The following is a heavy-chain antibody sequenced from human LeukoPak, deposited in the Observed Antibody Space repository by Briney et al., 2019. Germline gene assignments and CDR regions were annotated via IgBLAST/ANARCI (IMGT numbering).Heavy chain of an antibody. CDR1: GFTFSSYA. J-gene: IGHJ4*02. D-gene: IGHD2-2*01. Sequence: PGGSLRLSCAASGFTFSSYAMSWVRQAPGKGLEWVSAISGSGGSTYYADSVKGRFTISRDNSKNTLYLQMNSLRAEDTAVYYCANRVGYCSSTSCYDYWGQGTLVTVSS. CDR2: ISGSGGST. CDR3: ANRVGYCSSTSCYDY. V-gene: IGHV3-23*01.